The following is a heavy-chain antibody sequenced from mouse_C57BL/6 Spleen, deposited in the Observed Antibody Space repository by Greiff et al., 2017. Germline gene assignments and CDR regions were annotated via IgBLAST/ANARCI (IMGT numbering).Heavy chain of an antibody. Sequence: VQLQESGPELVKPGASVKISCKASGYSFTSYYIHWVQQRPGQGLEWIGWIYPGGGNTKYNEKFKGKATLTADTSSSTAYMQLSSLTSEDSAVYDCARPNYDGDSYAMDYWGQGTSVTVSS. D-gene: IGHD2-3*01. CDR3: ARPNYDGDSYAMDY. V-gene: IGHV1-66*01. CDR1: GYSFTSYY. CDR2: IYPGGGNT. J-gene: IGHJ4*01.